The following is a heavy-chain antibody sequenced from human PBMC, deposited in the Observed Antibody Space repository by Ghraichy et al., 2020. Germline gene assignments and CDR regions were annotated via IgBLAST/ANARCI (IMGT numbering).Heavy chain of an antibody. CDR1: GFTFSSHS. CDR3: VRAPLISTKYYLDY. Sequence: GGSLRLSCAASGFTFSSHSMNWVRQAPGKGLEWVSHLSSSSSIIYYADSVKGRFTISRDNANNSLYLQMNSLRDEDTAVYYCVRAPLISTKYYLDYWGQGTLVTVSS. CDR2: LSSSSSII. D-gene: IGHD2-8*01. V-gene: IGHV3-48*02. J-gene: IGHJ4*02.